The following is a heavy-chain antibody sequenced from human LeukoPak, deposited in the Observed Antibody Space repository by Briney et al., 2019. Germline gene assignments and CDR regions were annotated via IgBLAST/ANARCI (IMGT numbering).Heavy chain of an antibody. CDR1: GFSFSDYS. J-gene: IGHJ4*02. CDR3: AKVRYCSGVNCYPDDN. Sequence: PGGSLRLSCAASGFSFSDYSMHWVRQAPSEGLNWVAFIRYDGNNKYYADSVKGRFTISRDNSKNMLYLEMNSLSTEDTAVYYCAKVRYCSGVNCYPDDNWGQGTLVTVSS. CDR2: IRYDGNNK. D-gene: IGHD2-15*01. V-gene: IGHV3-30*02.